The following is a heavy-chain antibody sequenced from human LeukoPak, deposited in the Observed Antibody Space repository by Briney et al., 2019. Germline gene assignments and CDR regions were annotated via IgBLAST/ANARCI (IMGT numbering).Heavy chain of an antibody. CDR2: IYPEDSDT. V-gene: IGHV5-51*01. CDR1: GHRFTNHW. D-gene: IGHD1-26*01. J-gene: IGHJ4*02. Sequence: GESLKISCKGSGHRFTNHWLGWARQMPGKGLEWMGIIYPEDSDTRYSPSFQGQVTISADKSISTAYLQWSSLKASDTAMYYCARLGVGATAFDYWGQGTLVTVSS. CDR3: ARLGVGATAFDY.